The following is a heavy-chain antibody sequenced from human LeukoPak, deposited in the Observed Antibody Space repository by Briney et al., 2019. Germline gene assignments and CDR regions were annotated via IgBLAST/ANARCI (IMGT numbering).Heavy chain of an antibody. CDR3: ARDQTPDGMDV. J-gene: IGHJ6*02. V-gene: IGHV1-46*01. Sequence: ASVKVSCKASGYTFTSYYMHWVRQAPGQGLEWMGIINPVGGSTSYAQKFQGRVTMTRDTSTSTVYMELSSLRSEDKAVYYCARDQTPDGMDVWGQGTTVTVSS. CDR2: INPVGGST. CDR1: GYTFTSYY.